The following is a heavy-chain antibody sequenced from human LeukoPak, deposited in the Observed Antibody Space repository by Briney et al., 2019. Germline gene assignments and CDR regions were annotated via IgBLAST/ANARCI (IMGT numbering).Heavy chain of an antibody. CDR3: ARDHCSSTSCYPKTPYYYYYYDMDV. D-gene: IGHD2-2*01. J-gene: IGHJ6*02. CDR1: GFTFSSYA. CDR2: ISYDGSNK. Sequence: PGRSLRLSCAASGFTFSSYAMHWVRQAPGKGLEWVAVISYDGSNKYYADSVKGRFTISRDNSKNTLYLQMNSLRAEDTAVYYCARDHCSSTSCYPKTPYYYYYYDMDVWGQGTTVTVSS. V-gene: IGHV3-30-3*01.